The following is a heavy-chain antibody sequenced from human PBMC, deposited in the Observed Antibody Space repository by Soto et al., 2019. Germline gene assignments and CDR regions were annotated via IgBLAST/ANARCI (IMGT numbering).Heavy chain of an antibody. V-gene: IGHV3-23*01. CDR3: AKGLSRNPYFYYYMDV. CDR2: ISGSGDST. D-gene: IGHD1-1*01. J-gene: IGHJ6*03. CDR1: GFTFSSHA. Sequence: GGSLRLSCAASGFTFSSHAMTWVRQAPGKGLEWVSGISGSGDSTDFADSVKGRFTISRDNSKNTLYLQMNSLRAEDTAVYYCAKGLSRNPYFYYYMDVWGKGTTVTVSS.